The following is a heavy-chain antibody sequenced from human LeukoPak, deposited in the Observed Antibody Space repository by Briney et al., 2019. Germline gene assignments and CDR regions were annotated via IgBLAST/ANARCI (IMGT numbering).Heavy chain of an antibody. Sequence: ASVKVSCEASGYTFTGYYMHWVRQAPGQGLEWMGWINPNSGGTNYAQKFQGRVTMTRDTSISTAYMELSRLRSDDTAVYYCAKPQAFSGSYPYFDYSGQGTLVTVSS. CDR3: AKPQAFSGSYPYFDY. CDR2: INPNSGGT. D-gene: IGHD1-26*01. J-gene: IGHJ4*02. V-gene: IGHV1-2*02. CDR1: GYTFTGYY.